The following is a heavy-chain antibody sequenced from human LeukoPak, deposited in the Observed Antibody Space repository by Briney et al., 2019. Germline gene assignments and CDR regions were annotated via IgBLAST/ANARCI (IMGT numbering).Heavy chain of an antibody. CDR3: ASPSPVYCSSTSCPEY. CDR1: GFTFSSCS. V-gene: IGHV3-21*01. J-gene: IGHJ4*02. CDR2: ISSSSSYI. D-gene: IGHD2-2*01. Sequence: PGGSLRLSCAASGFTFSSCSMNWVRQAPGKGLEWVSSISSSSSYIYYADSVKGRFTISRDNAKNSLYLQMNSLRAEDTAVYYCASPSPVYCSSTSCPEYWGQGTLVTVSS.